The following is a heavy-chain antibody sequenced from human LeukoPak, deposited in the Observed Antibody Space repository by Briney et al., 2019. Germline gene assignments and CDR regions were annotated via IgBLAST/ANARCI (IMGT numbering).Heavy chain of an antibody. Sequence: KASETLSLTCTVSGGSISSYYWSWIRQPPGKGLEWIGYIYYTGSTNYNPSLKSRVTISVDTSKNQFSLKLSSVTAADTAVYYCARGRGTMIRGVSGNWFDPWGQGTLVTVSS. CDR2: IYYTGST. J-gene: IGHJ5*02. CDR1: GGSISSYY. CDR3: ARGRGTMIRGVSGNWFDP. V-gene: IGHV4-59*01. D-gene: IGHD3-10*01.